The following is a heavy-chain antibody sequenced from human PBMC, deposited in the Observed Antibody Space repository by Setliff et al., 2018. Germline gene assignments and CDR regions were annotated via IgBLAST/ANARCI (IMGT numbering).Heavy chain of an antibody. V-gene: IGHV4-59*12. Sequence: SETLSLTCTVSGGSFSSYYWSWNRQPPGKGLEWLGYFYPGDSDTRYSPSFQGQVTISVDRSRVTAYLQWDSLKASHAATYYCARLAVRNTVDYYYPDVWGKGTSVTVSS. J-gene: IGHJ6*03. CDR2: FYPGDSDT. CDR3: ARLAVRNTVDYYYPDV. CDR1: GGSFSSYY. D-gene: IGHD2-2*02.